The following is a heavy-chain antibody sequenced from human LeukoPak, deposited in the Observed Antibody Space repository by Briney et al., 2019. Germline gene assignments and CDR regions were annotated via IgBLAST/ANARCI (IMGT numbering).Heavy chain of an antibody. J-gene: IGHJ6*03. V-gene: IGHV1-69*06. CDR2: IIPIFGTA. CDR1: GYTFTGYY. CDR3: AVGKLELTSYYMDV. Sequence: SVKVSCKASGYTFTGYYMHWVRQAPGQGLERMGGIIPIFGTANYVQKFQGRVTITADKSTSTAYMELSSLRSEDTAVYYCAVGKLELTSYYMDVWGKGTTVTVSS. D-gene: IGHD1-7*01.